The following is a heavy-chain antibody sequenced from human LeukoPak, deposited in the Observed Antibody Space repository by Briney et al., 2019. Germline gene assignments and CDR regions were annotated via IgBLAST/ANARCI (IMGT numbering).Heavy chain of an antibody. J-gene: IGHJ4*02. V-gene: IGHV3-48*01. CDR3: ARDITIFGVIINFDY. CDR1: GFTFSGYS. CDR2: ISLSSSTI. Sequence: GGSLRLSCAASGFTFSGYSMNWIRQAPGKGLEWVSYISLSSSTIYYADSVKGRFTISRDNAKNSLYLQMNSLRAEDTAVYYCARDITIFGVIINFDYWGQGTLVTVSS. D-gene: IGHD3-3*01.